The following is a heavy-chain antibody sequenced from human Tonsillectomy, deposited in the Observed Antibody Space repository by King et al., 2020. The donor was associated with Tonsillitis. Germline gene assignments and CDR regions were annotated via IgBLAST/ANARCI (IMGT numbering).Heavy chain of an antibody. D-gene: IGHD2-2*01. J-gene: IGHJ3*02. CDR3: ASGVIVVPAAYAFDI. CDR2: IYPGDSDT. CDR1: GFSFTSYW. V-gene: IGHV5-51*03. Sequence: QLVQSGAEVKKPGETLKLSCKGSGFSFTSYWIGWVRQMPGKGLEWMGIIYPGDSDTKYSPSFQGQVTISADKSISTAYLQWSSLKASDTAIYYCASGVIVVPAAYAFDIWGQGTLVTVSS.